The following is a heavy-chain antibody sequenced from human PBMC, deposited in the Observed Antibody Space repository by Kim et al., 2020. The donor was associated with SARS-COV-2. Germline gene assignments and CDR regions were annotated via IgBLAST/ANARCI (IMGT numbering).Heavy chain of an antibody. CDR1: GFTFSNYA. V-gene: IGHV3-23*01. D-gene: IGHD1-26*01. Sequence: GGSLRLSCAASGFTFSNYAMSWVRQAPGKGLEWVSAITSSGGRTYYADSMNGRFTISRDNSKNTLSLQMNSLRAEDTAVYSCAKAMTWELLRHGMDVWGQGTTVTVSS. CDR2: ITSSGGRT. CDR3: AKAMTWELLRHGMDV. J-gene: IGHJ6*02.